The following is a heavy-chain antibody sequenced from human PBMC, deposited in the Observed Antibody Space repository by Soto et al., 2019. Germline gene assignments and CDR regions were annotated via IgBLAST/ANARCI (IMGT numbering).Heavy chain of an antibody. J-gene: IGHJ6*03. CDR1: GFTFDDYA. D-gene: IGHD3-10*01. CDR3: AKDSYGSLEDRGYMDV. Sequence: GGSLRLSCAASGFTFDDYAMHWVRQAPGKGLEWVSGISWNSDSIHYADSVKGRFTISRDNAKNSLYLQMNSLRTEDTAFYYCAKDSYGSLEDRGYMDVWGKGTTVTVSS. CDR2: ISWNSDSI. V-gene: IGHV3-9*01.